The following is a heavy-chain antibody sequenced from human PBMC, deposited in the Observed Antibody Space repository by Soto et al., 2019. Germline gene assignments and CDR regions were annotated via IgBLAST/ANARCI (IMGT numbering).Heavy chain of an antibody. CDR3: ARGGVSTRTFDY. CDR2: IYPSDSDT. D-gene: IGHD3-3*01. CDR1: GYNFAGYW. Sequence: GESLKIACXGSGYNFAGYWIAWVRQMPGKGLELMGIIYPSDSDTRYRPSFQGQVTISADKSISSAYLQWSSLRASDTAMYYCARGGVSTRTFDYWGQGTPVTVSS. J-gene: IGHJ4*02. V-gene: IGHV5-51*01.